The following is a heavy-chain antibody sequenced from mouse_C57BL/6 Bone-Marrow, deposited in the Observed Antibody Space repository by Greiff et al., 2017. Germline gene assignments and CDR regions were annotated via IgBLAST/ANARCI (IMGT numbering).Heavy chain of an antibody. CDR2: INPGSGGT. J-gene: IGHJ3*01. V-gene: IGHV1-54*01. CDR3: ASTGFAY. CDR1: GYAFTNYL. D-gene: IGHD1-1*01. Sequence: LEESGAELVRPGTSVKVSCKASGYAFTNYLIEWVKQRPGQGLEWIGVINPGSGGTNYNEKFKGKATLTADKSSSTAYMQLSSLTSEDSAVYFCASTGFAYWGQGTLVTVSA.